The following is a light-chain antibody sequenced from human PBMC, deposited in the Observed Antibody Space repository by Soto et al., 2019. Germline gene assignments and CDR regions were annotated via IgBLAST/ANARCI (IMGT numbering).Light chain of an antibody. J-gene: IGLJ2*01. V-gene: IGLV1-51*01. CDR1: NSNIGNNY. CDR2: DNL. Sequence: QSVLTQPPSVSATPEQKVTISCSGSNSNIGNNYVSWYQQLPGTAPKLLIYDNLHRPSGIPDRFSGSKSGTSATLAITGLQAGDEADYYCGTWDSRMSVGVFGGGTKVTVL. CDR3: GTWDSRMSVGV.